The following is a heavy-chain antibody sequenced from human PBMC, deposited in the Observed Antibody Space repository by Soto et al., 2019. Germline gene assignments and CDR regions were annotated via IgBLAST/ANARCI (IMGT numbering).Heavy chain of an antibody. V-gene: IGHV1-3*01. CDR1: GYTFTSYG. J-gene: IGHJ4*02. CDR3: ARGGYFDSSNYLAY. Sequence: ASVKVSCKASGYTFTSYGSNWVRQAPGRGLEWMGWINPGNGNTKYSQQFQGRVIIDRDTSASKGYMELSRLRSEDTAVYYCARGGYFDSSNYLAYWGLGTLVTVSS. D-gene: IGHD3-22*01. CDR2: INPGNGNT.